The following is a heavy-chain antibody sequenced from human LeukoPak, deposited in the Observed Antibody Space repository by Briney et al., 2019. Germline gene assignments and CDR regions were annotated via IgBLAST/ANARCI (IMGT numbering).Heavy chain of an antibody. Sequence: GGSLRLSCAASGFTLSSYSMNWVRQAPGKGLEWVSAISDSGGSTYYADSVKGRFTISRDNSKNTLYLQMNSLRAEDTAVYYCAKRTTATTSPLGYWGQGTLVIVSS. CDR2: ISDSGGST. CDR3: AKRTTATTSPLGY. CDR1: GFTLSSYS. V-gene: IGHV3-23*01. J-gene: IGHJ4*02. D-gene: IGHD4-17*01.